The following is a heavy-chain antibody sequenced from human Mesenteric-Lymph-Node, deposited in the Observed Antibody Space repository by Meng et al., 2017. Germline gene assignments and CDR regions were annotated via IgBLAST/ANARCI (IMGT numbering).Heavy chain of an antibody. Sequence: VPVQASGPGLVKPSQTLSLTCTVSGGSVSSGGYYWTWIRQHPGKGLEWFGHIYYSGSTFYNPSLKRRVIISIDTSKNQFSLNLRSVTAADTAVYYCARVSSGWDYFDYWGQGTLVTVSS. CDR1: GGSVSSGGYY. D-gene: IGHD6-19*01. CDR3: ARVSSGWDYFDY. J-gene: IGHJ4*02. V-gene: IGHV4-31*03. CDR2: IYYSGST.